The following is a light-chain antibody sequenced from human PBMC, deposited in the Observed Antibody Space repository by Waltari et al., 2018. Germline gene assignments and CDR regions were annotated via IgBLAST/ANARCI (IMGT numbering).Light chain of an antibody. V-gene: IGKV1-27*01. CDR1: QGLSNY. CDR2: AAS. CDR3: QKYNSAPLT. Sequence: DIQMTQSPSSLSASVGDRVTITCRASQGLSNYLARYQQKPGKVPKLLIYAASTLQSGVPSRFSGSGSGTDFTLTISSLQPEDVATYYCQKYNSAPLTFGGGTKVEIK. J-gene: IGKJ4*01.